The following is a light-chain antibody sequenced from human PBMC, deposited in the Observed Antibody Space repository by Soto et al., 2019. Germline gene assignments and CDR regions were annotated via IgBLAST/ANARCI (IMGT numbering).Light chain of an antibody. V-gene: IGLV2-23*01. Sequence: QSVLTQPASVSGSPGQSITISCTGTSSDVGSYNLVSWYQQHPGKAPKLMIYEGSKRPLGVSNRFSGSKSGNTASLTISGLQAEDEADYYCCSYAGSRVFGGGTKLTVL. CDR2: EGS. CDR3: CSYAGSRV. CDR1: SSDVGSYNL. J-gene: IGLJ3*02.